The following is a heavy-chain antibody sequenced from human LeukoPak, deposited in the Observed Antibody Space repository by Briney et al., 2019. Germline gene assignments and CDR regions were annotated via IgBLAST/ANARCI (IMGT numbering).Heavy chain of an antibody. CDR1: GFTFSSYA. CDR3: AKLLLSGSYDSRGAFDI. J-gene: IGHJ3*02. Sequence: PGGSLRLSCAASGFTFSSYAMSWVRQAPGKGLEWVSAISGSGGSTYYADSVKGRFTISRDNSKNTLYLQMNSLRAEDTAVYYCAKLLLSGSYDSRGAFDIWGQGTMVTVSS. D-gene: IGHD1-26*01. CDR2: ISGSGGST. V-gene: IGHV3-23*01.